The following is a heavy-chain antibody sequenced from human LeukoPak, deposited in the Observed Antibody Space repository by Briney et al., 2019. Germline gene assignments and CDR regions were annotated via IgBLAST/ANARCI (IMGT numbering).Heavy chain of an antibody. CDR3: ARAQGNDAFDI. D-gene: IGHD3-10*01. J-gene: IGHJ3*02. CDR1: GGTFSRYT. Sequence: SVKVSCKAYGGTFSRYTVGWVRQAPGQGLEWMGGVLPLLGTPSYAQKFQGRLTITTDESTSTVYLELSSLRSADTAVYYCARAQGNDAFDIWGQGTMVTVSS. CDR2: VLPLLGTP. V-gene: IGHV1-69*16.